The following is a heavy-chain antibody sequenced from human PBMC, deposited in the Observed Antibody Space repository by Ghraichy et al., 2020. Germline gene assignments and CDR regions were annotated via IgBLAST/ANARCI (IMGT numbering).Heavy chain of an antibody. V-gene: IGHV3-7*03. CDR1: GFTFSSYW. J-gene: IGHJ6*03. Sequence: GGSLRLSCAASGFTFSSYWMSWVRQAPGKGLEWVANIKQDGSEKYYVDSVKGRFTISRDNAKNSLYLQMNSLIAEDTAVYYCARGQQLVRHYYYYYMDVWGKGTTVTVSS. D-gene: IGHD6-13*01. CDR3: ARGQQLVRHYYYYYMDV. CDR2: IKQDGSEK.